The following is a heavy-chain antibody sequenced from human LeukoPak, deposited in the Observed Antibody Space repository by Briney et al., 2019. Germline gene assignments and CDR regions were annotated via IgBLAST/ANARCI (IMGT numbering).Heavy chain of an antibody. V-gene: IGHV1-69*13. D-gene: IGHD3-22*01. J-gene: IGHJ5*02. Sequence: SVKVSCKASGGTFSSYAISWVLQAPGQGLEWMGGIIPIFCTANYAQKFQGRVTITADESTSTAYMELSSLRSEDTAVYYCARAPQPYYYDSSGYFGFNWFDPWGQGTLVTVSS. CDR3: ARAPQPYYYDSSGYFGFNWFDP. CDR2: IIPIFCTA. CDR1: GGTFSSYA.